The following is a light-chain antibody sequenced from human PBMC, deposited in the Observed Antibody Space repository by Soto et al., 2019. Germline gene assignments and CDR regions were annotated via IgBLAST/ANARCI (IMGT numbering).Light chain of an antibody. CDR1: SSDVGGYNY. CDR2: DVS. V-gene: IGLV2-14*03. CDR3: SSYTTSNTRQIV. J-gene: IGLJ1*01. Sequence: QSVLTQPASVSGSPGQLITISCTGTSSDVGGYNYVSWYQHHPGEAPKLMIYDVSNRPSGVSNRFSGSKSGNTASLTMSGLQPEDEADYYCSSYTTSNTRQIVFGTGTKVTVL.